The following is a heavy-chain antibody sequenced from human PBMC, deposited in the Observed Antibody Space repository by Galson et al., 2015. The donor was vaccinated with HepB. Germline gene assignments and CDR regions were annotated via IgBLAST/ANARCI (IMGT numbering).Heavy chain of an antibody. J-gene: IGHJ5*02. D-gene: IGHD1-26*01. CDR3: ARAYAIPQQGAALYWFDP. CDR1: GYTFTSYG. V-gene: IGHV1-18*01. CDR2: ISAYNGNT. Sequence: SVKVSCKASGYTFTSYGISWVRQAPGQGLEWMGWISAYNGNTNYAQKLQGRVTMTTDTSTSTAYMELRSLRSDDTAVYYCARAYAIPQQGAALYWFDPWGQGTLVTVSP.